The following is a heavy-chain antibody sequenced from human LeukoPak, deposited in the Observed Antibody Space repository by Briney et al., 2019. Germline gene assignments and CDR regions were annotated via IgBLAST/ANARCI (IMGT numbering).Heavy chain of an antibody. CDR2: INHSGST. D-gene: IGHD3-22*01. CDR3: ARGYYYDSSGHFDY. Sequence: KPSETLSLTCAVYGGSFSGYYWSWIRQPPGKGLEWIGEINHSGSTNYNPSLESRVTISVDTSKNQFSLKLSSVTAADTAVYYCARGYYYDSSGHFDYWGQGTLVTVSS. V-gene: IGHV4-34*01. CDR1: GGSFSGYY. J-gene: IGHJ4*02.